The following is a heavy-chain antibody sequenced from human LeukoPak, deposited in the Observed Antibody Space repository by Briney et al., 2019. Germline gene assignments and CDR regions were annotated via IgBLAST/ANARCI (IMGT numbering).Heavy chain of an antibody. D-gene: IGHD6-19*01. V-gene: IGHV4-34*01. Sequence: SETLSLTCAVSGYSISSGYYWSWIRQPPGKGLEWIGEINHSGSTNCNPSLKSRVTISVDTSKNQFSLKLSSVTAADTAVYYCARGEVAVAGTDFDYWGQGTLVTVSS. J-gene: IGHJ4*02. CDR2: INHSGST. CDR3: ARGEVAVAGTDFDY. CDR1: GYSISSGYY.